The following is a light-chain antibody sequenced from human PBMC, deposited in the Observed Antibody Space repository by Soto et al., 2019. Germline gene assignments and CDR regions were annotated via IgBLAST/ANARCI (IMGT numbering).Light chain of an antibody. V-gene: IGKV3-11*01. CDR3: QQRSNWPIT. Sequence: EIVLTQSPATLSLSPGERATLSCRASQSVSSYLAWYQQKPGQAPRLLIYDASNRATGIPARFSGSGSGTDFTLTISRLVPEDFAVYYWQQRSNWPITFGQGTRLEIK. CDR2: DAS. J-gene: IGKJ5*01. CDR1: QSVSSY.